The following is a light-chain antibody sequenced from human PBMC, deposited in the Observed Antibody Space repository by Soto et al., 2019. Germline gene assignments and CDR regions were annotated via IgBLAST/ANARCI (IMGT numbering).Light chain of an antibody. CDR3: QYCDYLPL. V-gene: IGKV1-33*01. CDR1: HDITNY. CDR2: GAS. Sequence: DIQMTQSPSSLSASVGDTVTITCQASHDITNYLNWYQHKPGKAPKLLIYGASNLETGVPSRFSGSGSGTDFTFTISSLQPEDIATYYCQYCDYLPLFGPGTTVDFK. J-gene: IGKJ3*01.